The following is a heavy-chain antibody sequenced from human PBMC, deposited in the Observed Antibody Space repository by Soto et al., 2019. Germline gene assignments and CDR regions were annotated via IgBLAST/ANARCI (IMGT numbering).Heavy chain of an antibody. CDR2: ISHSGST. CDR3: ARAVARCLGTWFDP. D-gene: IGHD3-16*01. Sequence: QLQLQESGSGLVKPSQNLSLTCAVSGGSISSGNSYSWSWIRQPPGKGLEWIGSISHSGSTSYNPSLKGRITMSVDKSKNQFSLNLSSVTAADMGVYYCARAVARCLGTWFDPWGQGTLVIVSA. V-gene: IGHV4-30-2*01. CDR1: GGSISSGNSYS. J-gene: IGHJ5*02.